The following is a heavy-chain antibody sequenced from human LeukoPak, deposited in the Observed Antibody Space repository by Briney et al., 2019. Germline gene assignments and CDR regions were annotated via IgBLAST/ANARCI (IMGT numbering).Heavy chain of an antibody. CDR2: IRSKANSYAT. CDR1: GFTFSGSA. D-gene: IGHD2-2*01. J-gene: IGHJ4*02. V-gene: IGHV3-73*01. Sequence: GGSLRLSCAASGFTFSGSAMHWVRQASGKGLEWVGRIRSKANSYATAYAASVKGRFTISRDDSKNTAYLQMNSLKTEDTAVYYCTRYHCSSTSCYPFGDHWGQGTLVTVSS. CDR3: TRYHCSSTSCYPFGDH.